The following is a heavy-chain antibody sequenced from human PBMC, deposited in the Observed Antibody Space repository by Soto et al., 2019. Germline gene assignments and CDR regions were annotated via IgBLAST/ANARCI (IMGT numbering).Heavy chain of an antibody. V-gene: IGHV4-59*11. Sequence: SETLSLTCTVSGDSLTRHYWCWIRQPPGKGLEWLAFIHNGQTTNYNPSLVGRVSVSVDTSKSQLSLNLNSVTAADTAVYYCARTVSGGFDYWGQGILVTVS. CDR1: GDSLTRHY. CDR3: ARTVSGGFDY. J-gene: IGHJ4*01. CDR2: IHNGQTT.